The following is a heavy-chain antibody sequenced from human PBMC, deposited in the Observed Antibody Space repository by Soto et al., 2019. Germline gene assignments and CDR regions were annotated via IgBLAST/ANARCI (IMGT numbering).Heavy chain of an antibody. CDR3: ARDSAAGLDY. Sequence: QVQLVESGGGVVQPGRSLRLSCAASGFTFSSYAMQWVRQAPGKGLEWVAVISYDGSNKYYADSVKGRFTISRDNSRITLYLHMNSLRAEDTAVYYCARDSAAGLDYWGQGTLVTVSS. J-gene: IGHJ4*02. D-gene: IGHD6-13*01. V-gene: IGHV3-30-3*01. CDR2: ISYDGSNK. CDR1: GFTFSSYA.